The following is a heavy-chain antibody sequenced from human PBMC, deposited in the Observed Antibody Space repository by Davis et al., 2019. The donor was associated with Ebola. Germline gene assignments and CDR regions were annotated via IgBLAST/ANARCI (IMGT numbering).Heavy chain of an antibody. V-gene: IGHV3-21*01. CDR3: ARDAQYSSGWYLPLGWYFDL. CDR1: GFTFSSYS. CDR2: ISSSSSYI. D-gene: IGHD6-19*01. Sequence: PGGSLRLSCAASGFTFSSYSMNWVRQAPGKGLEWVSSISSSSSYIYYADSVKGRFTISRDNAKNSLYLQMNSLRAEDTAVYYCARDAQYSSGWYLPLGWYFDLWGRGTLVTVSS. J-gene: IGHJ2*01.